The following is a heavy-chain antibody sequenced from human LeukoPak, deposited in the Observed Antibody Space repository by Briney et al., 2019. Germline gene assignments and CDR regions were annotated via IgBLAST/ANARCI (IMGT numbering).Heavy chain of an antibody. Sequence: SQTLSLTCTVSGGSISSGSYYWSWIRQPAGKGLEWIGRIYTSGSTYYNPSLKSRVTISVDTSKNQFSLKLSSVTAADTAVYYCARQMTTVTPSDYYYYMDVWGKGTTVTVSS. CDR2: IYTSGST. J-gene: IGHJ6*03. CDR1: GGSISSGSYY. CDR3: ARQMTTVTPSDYYYYMDV. D-gene: IGHD4-17*01. V-gene: IGHV4-61*02.